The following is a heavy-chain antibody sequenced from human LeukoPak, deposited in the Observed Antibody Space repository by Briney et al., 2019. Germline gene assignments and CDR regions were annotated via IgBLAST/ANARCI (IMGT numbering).Heavy chain of an antibody. CDR3: ASNGSGWSPSDSYYFDY. CDR2: ISTSGSSI. CDR1: GFTFSSYE. V-gene: IGHV3-48*03. D-gene: IGHD6-19*01. Sequence: GGSLRLSCAASGFTFSSYEMNWVRQAPGKGLEWVSYISTSGSSIYYADSVKGRFTISRDNAKNSLYLQMNSLRAEDTAIYYCASNGSGWSPSDSYYFDYWGQGTLVTVSS. J-gene: IGHJ4*02.